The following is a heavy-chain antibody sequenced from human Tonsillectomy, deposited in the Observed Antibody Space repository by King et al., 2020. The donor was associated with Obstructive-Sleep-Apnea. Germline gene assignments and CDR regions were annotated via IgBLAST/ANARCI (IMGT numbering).Heavy chain of an antibody. D-gene: IGHD4-23*01. CDR2: IYYSGTT. J-gene: IGHJ4*02. CDR1: GGSISSGTYS. Sequence: VQLQESGPGLVKPSQTLSLTCAVSGGSISSGTYSWSWIRQPPGKGLEWIGYIYYSGTTYYNPSLKSRVIISIDTSKNQFSLRLTSVTAADTAVYYCARGSSDGGNPVDYWGQGTLVTVSS. V-gene: IGHV4-30-4*07. CDR3: ARGSSDGGNPVDY.